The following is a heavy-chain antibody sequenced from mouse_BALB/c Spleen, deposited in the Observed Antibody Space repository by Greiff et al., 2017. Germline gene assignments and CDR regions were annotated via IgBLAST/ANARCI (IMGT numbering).Heavy chain of an antibody. V-gene: IGHV3-2*02. J-gene: IGHJ4*01. CDR1: GYSITSDYA. CDR3: ARASYYGNYVAMDY. CDR2: ISYSGST. Sequence: VQLKESGPGLVKPSQSLSLTCTVTGYSITSDYAWNWIRQFPGNKLEWMGYISYSGSTSYNPSLKSRISITRDTSKNQFFLQLNSVTTEDTATYYCARASYYGNYVAMDYWGQGTSVTVSS. D-gene: IGHD2-10*01.